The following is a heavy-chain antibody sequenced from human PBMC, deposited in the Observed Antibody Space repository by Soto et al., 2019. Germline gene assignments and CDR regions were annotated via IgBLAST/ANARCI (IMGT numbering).Heavy chain of an antibody. D-gene: IGHD3-3*01. J-gene: IGHJ5*02. CDR2: FDPEDGET. V-gene: IGHV1-24*01. CDR3: ATRPSDYDFWSGYDRGFDL. CDR1: GSTLTDFS. Sequence: ASGQLSRTISGSTLTDFSMYWVRQDPGKLLEWMGGFDPEDGETIYAQKFQGRVTMTEDTSTDTAYMQLSSLISEDTAVYYCATRPSDYDFWSGYDRGFDLWGQGTLITV.